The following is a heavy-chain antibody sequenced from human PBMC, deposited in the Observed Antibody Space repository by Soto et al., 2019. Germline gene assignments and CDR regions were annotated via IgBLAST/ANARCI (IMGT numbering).Heavy chain of an antibody. CDR3: ARGRYGDY. CDR1: GYAFTTYG. J-gene: IGHJ4*02. D-gene: IGHD1-1*01. V-gene: IGHV1-18*01. Sequence: QVHLVQSGAEVTKPGASVKVSCKGSGYAFTTYGITWVRQAPGQGLEWMGWISAHNGNTNYAQKLQGRVTVNRDTSTSTAYMELRSLRSDDTAVYYCARGRYGDYWGQGALVTVSS. CDR2: ISAHNGNT.